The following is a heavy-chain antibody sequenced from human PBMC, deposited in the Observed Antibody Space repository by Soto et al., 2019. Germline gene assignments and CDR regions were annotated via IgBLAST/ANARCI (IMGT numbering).Heavy chain of an antibody. D-gene: IGHD3-10*01. CDR2: IYWDDDE. V-gene: IGHV2-5*02. CDR1: GFSLTTAGVG. Sequence: QINLKESGPTLVKPTQTLTLTCSFSGFSLTTAGVGVGWVRQSPGEALEWLALIYWDDDERYRPSLKTRLTITKDLSKNQVVLIMTNMAPVDTATYYCAHSRNLITEDAQVGDFDYWGQGTLVTVSS. CDR3: AHSRNLITEDAQVGDFDY. J-gene: IGHJ4*02.